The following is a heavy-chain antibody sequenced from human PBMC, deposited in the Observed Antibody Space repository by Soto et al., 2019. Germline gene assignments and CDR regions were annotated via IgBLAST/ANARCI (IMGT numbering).Heavy chain of an antibody. Sequence: KTSETLSLTCTVSGGSISSGGYYWSWIRQHPGKGLGWIGYIYYSGSTYYNPSLKSRVTISVDTSKNQFSLKLSSVTAADTAVYYCARDSGYYSLDPWGQGTLVTVSS. CDR3: ARDSGYYSLDP. V-gene: IGHV4-31*03. CDR1: GGSISSGGYY. D-gene: IGHD2-15*01. CDR2: IYYSGST. J-gene: IGHJ5*02.